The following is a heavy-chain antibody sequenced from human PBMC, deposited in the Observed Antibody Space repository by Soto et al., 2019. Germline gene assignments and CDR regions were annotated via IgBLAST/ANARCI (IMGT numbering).Heavy chain of an antibody. V-gene: IGHV1-46*01. CDR1: GYTFTNYY. J-gene: IGHJ4*01. CDR3: AREPNEIYYFDY. Sequence: ASVKVSCKASGYTFTNYYIHWVRQAPGQGLEWLGIIRPSGGRTEYAQRFQGRVTMTRDTSTSTVYMELTSLTSGDTAVYYCAREPNEIYYFDYWGHVTLVTASS. CDR2: IRPSGGRT.